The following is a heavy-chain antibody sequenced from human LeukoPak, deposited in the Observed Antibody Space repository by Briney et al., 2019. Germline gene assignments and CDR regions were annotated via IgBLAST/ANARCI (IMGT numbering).Heavy chain of an antibody. CDR3: ARGLGTATDFGY. CDR2: IYYSGST. CDR1: GGSISSYY. Sequence: PSETLSLTCTVSGGSISSYYWSWIRQPPGKGLEWIGYIYYSGSTNYNPSLKSRVSISVDTSKNQFSLKLSSVTAADTAVYYCARGLGTATDFGYWGQGTLVTVSS. D-gene: IGHD5-18*01. V-gene: IGHV4-59*12. J-gene: IGHJ4*02.